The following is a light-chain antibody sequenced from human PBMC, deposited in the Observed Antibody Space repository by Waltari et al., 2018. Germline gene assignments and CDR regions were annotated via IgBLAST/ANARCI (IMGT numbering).Light chain of an antibody. CDR3: QQYNSYSLT. V-gene: IGKV1-5*03. J-gene: IGKJ1*01. CDR2: KAS. Sequence: DIQMTQSPSTLSASVGDRVTITCRASESISNWLAWYQQKPGKAPKLLIYKASSSESGVPPRFSGSGAGTEFTLTISSLQPDDFATYYCQQYNSYSLTFGQGTKVEVK. CDR1: ESISNW.